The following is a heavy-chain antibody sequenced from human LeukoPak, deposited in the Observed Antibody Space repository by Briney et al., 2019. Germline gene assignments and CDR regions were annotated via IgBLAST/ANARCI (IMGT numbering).Heavy chain of an antibody. V-gene: IGHV3-74*01. CDR3: AREHYFYYMDG. CDR2: INNDGSTT. Sequence: GGSLRLSCAASGFTFSSYWMHWVRQAPGKGLVWVSRINNDGSTTTYADSVKGRFTISRDNAKNTLYLQMNSLRAEDTAVYYCAREHYFYYMDGWGKGTTVTVSS. J-gene: IGHJ6*03. CDR1: GFTFSSYW.